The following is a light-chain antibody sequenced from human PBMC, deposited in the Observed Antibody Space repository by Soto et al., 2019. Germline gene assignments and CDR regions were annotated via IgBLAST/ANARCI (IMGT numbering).Light chain of an antibody. CDR2: GAS. Sequence: EIVLTQSPCTLSLSPGERATLSCRASQSVTSNYLAWYQQKPGQAPSLLIYGASARAAGIPDRFSGSGTGTDFALTISGLEPEDFAVYFCQQYASSPWTFGQGTKV. CDR1: QSVTSNY. J-gene: IGKJ1*01. CDR3: QQYASSPWT. V-gene: IGKV3-20*01.